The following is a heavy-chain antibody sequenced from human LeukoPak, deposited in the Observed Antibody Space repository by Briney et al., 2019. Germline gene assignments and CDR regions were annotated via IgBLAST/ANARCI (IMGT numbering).Heavy chain of an antibody. J-gene: IGHJ4*02. Sequence: SETLSLTCSVSGGSITKNGYYWGWIRQSPETGLEWIGSMHYSGSAYYNPSLNSRVTISVDTSKNQFSLKLTSVTAADTAVYYCCGSGWFAGPFGYWGQGALVTVSS. CDR1: GGSITKNGYY. D-gene: IGHD6-19*01. CDR2: MHYSGSA. V-gene: IGHV4-39*07. CDR3: CGSGWFAGPFGY.